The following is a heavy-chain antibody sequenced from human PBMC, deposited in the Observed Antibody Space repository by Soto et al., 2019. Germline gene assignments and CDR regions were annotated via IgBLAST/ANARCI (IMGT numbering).Heavy chain of an antibody. CDR3: AREENYYDSSGPGGWLDP. CDR2: ISAYNGNA. CDR1: GYTFTSYG. Sequence: ASVKVSCKASGYTFTSYGISWVRQAPGQGLEWMGWISAYNGNANYAQKLQGRVTMTTDTSTSTAYMELRSLRSDDTAVYYCAREENYYDSSGPGGWLDPSGQGTMVTVSS. V-gene: IGHV1-18*04. J-gene: IGHJ5*02. D-gene: IGHD3-22*01.